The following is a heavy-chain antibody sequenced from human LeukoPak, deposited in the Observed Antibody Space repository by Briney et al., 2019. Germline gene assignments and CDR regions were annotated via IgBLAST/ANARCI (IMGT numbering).Heavy chain of an antibody. CDR3: SKGPRNSPLFYYMDV. J-gene: IGHJ6*03. CDR2: ISYEGTNK. V-gene: IGHV3-30*18. CDR1: GFTFEDYG. D-gene: IGHD1-1*01. Sequence: GGSLRLSCAASGFTFEDYGVHWVRQAPGKGLEWVAVISYEGTNKYYADSVKGRFTISRDNSKNTLYLQMNSLRVEDTAVYYCSKGPRNSPLFYYMDVWGNGTTVIVSS.